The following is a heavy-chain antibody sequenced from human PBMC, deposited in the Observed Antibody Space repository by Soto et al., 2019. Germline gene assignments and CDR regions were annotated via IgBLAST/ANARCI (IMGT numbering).Heavy chain of an antibody. D-gene: IGHD3-3*01. Sequence: QLPLQEAGPGLVKPSETLSLTFTVSGGSINSSSYYWGWIRQPPGKGLEWIGSIYYSGSTYYNPALKSRVTRSVDTSKNQFSLKLSSVTAADTAVYYCARASLNYDFWSGYSYRPPNDAFDIWGQGTMVTVSS. CDR3: ARASLNYDFWSGYSYRPPNDAFDI. CDR2: IYYSGST. V-gene: IGHV4-39*01. CDR1: GGSINSSSYY. J-gene: IGHJ3*02.